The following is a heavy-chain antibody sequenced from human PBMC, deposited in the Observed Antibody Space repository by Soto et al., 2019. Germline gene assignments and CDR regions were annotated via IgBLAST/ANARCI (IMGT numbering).Heavy chain of an antibody. CDR1: GFTFSSYA. V-gene: IGHV3-23*01. CDR2: ICGSGAST. CDR3: AKEGGRYGCGEGAFDY. J-gene: IGHJ4*02. Sequence: EVQLLESGGGLVQPGGSLRLSCAASGFTFSSYAMTWVRQAPGKGREWVSGICGSGASTYYADSVKGRFTISRDNSKNALYLQRSGLRAADTALHYCAKEGGRYGCGEGAFDYWGQGTLVTVSS. D-gene: IGHD5-18*01.